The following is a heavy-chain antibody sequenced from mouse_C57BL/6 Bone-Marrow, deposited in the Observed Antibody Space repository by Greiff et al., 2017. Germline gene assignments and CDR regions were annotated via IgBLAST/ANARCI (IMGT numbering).Heavy chain of an antibody. Sequence: VQLQESGAELVKPGASVKISCKASGYAFSSYWMNWVKQRPGKGLEWIGQIYPGDGDPNYNGKFKGKATLTADKSSSTAYMQLSSLTSEDSAVYFCGRQLRLRRYAMDYWGQGTSVTVSS. CDR2: IYPGDGDP. V-gene: IGHV1-80*01. J-gene: IGHJ4*01. CDR3: GRQLRLRRYAMDY. D-gene: IGHD3-2*02. CDR1: GYAFSSYW.